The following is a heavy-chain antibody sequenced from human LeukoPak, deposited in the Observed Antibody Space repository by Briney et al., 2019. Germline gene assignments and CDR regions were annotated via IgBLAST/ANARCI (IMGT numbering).Heavy chain of an antibody. CDR1: GGSISSYY. V-gene: IGHV4-59*01. Sequence: PSETLSLTCTASGGSISSYYWSWIRQPPGKGLEWIGYIYYSGSTNYNPSLKSRVTISVDTSKNQFSLKLGSVTAADTAVYYCARDFLNYDSSGYHYYGMDVWGQGTTVTVSS. J-gene: IGHJ6*02. D-gene: IGHD3-22*01. CDR3: ARDFLNYDSSGYHYYGMDV. CDR2: IYYSGST.